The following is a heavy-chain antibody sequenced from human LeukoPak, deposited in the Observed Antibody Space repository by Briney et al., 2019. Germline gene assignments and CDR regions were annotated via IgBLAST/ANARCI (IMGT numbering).Heavy chain of an antibody. CDR2: MNPNSGNT. D-gene: IGHD3-3*01. CDR1: GYTFTSYD. CDR3: ARGPKGFYDFNMDV. V-gene: IGHV1-8*03. J-gene: IGHJ6*03. Sequence: GASVKVSCKASGYTFTSYDINWVRQAIGQGLEWMGWMNPNSGNTGYAQKFQGRVTITRNTSISTAYMELSSLRSEDTAVYYCARGPKGFYDFNMDVWGKGTTVTVSS.